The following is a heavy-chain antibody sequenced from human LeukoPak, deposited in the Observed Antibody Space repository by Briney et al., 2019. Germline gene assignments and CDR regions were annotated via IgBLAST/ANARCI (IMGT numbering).Heavy chain of an antibody. Sequence: PGGSLRLSCAASGFTFSSYAMHWVRQAPGKGLEYVSVISSNGGSPYYANSVKGRFIISGDNSKNKLYHQMGSLRAEDMAVYDCATTRLGLSGIYWGQGTLVTVSS. J-gene: IGHJ4*02. CDR3: ATTRLGLSGIY. CDR1: GFTFSSYA. D-gene: IGHD1-1*01. V-gene: IGHV3-64*01. CDR2: ISSNGGSP.